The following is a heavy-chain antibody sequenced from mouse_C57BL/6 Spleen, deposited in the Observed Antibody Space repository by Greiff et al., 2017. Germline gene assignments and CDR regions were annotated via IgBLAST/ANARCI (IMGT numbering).Heavy chain of an antibody. CDR1: GYTFTGYW. J-gene: IGHJ1*03. CDR3: ARTRYDYSYWYFDV. CDR2: ILPGSGST. V-gene: IGHV1-9*01. D-gene: IGHD2-4*01. Sequence: VQLQQSGAELMKPGASVKLSCKASGYTFTGYWIAWVKQRPGHGLEWIGEILPGSGSTNYNEKFKGKATFTADTSSNTAYMQLSSLTTEDSAIYYGARTRYDYSYWYFDVWGTGTTVTVSS.